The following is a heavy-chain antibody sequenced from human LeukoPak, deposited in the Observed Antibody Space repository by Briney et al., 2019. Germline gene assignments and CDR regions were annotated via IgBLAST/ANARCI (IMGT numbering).Heavy chain of an antibody. V-gene: IGHV5-51*01. D-gene: IGHD5-24*01. Sequence: GESLKISCKGSGYSFTSYWIGWVRQMPGKGLEWMGIIYPGDSDTRYSPSFQGQVTISADKSISTAYLQWSSLKASDTAMYYCARVRWLQRNPNWFDPWGQGTLVTVSS. CDR3: ARVRWLQRNPNWFDP. J-gene: IGHJ5*02. CDR2: IYPGDSDT. CDR1: GYSFTSYW.